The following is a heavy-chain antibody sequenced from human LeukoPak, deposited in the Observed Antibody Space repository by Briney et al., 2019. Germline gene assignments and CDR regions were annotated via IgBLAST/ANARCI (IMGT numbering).Heavy chain of an antibody. CDR2: IIRRCSYI. D-gene: IGHD1-26*01. CDR1: GFPFKSYS. CDR3: ARDPYSGSYGNYYYYYMDV. Sequence: GGALGLSFSGPGFPFKSYSMNWGRPGAGEGLGWGSSIIRRCSYIYYADSVRGRFTISRDNAKNSLYLQMHSLRAEDTALYFCARDPYSGSYGNYYYYYMDVWGKGTTVTISS. J-gene: IGHJ6*03. V-gene: IGHV3-21*01.